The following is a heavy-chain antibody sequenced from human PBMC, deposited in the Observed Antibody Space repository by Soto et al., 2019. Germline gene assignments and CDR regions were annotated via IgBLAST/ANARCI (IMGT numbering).Heavy chain of an antibody. CDR2: ISYDGSNK. Sequence: PGGSLRLSCAASGFTFSSDGMHWVRQAPGKGLEWVAVISYDGSNKYYADSVKGRFTISRDNSKNTLYLQMNSLRAEDTAVYYCAKGLGRWLRGGVDYWGQGTLVTVSS. V-gene: IGHV3-30*18. CDR3: AKGLGRWLRGGVDY. CDR1: GFTFSSDG. D-gene: IGHD5-12*01. J-gene: IGHJ4*02.